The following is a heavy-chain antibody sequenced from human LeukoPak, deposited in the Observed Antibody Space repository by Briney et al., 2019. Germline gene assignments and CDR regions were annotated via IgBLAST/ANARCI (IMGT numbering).Heavy chain of an antibody. CDR2: INPGGSSI. CDR3: ARDSYGHDY. Sequence: PGGSLRLSCAASGFTFSSYWMHWVRQVPGKGLVWVARINPGGSSITYADSVKGRFTISRDNAKNSLYLQMNSLRAEDTAVYYCARDSYGHDYWGQGALVTVSS. J-gene: IGHJ4*02. V-gene: IGHV3-74*01. D-gene: IGHD5-18*01. CDR1: GFTFSSYW.